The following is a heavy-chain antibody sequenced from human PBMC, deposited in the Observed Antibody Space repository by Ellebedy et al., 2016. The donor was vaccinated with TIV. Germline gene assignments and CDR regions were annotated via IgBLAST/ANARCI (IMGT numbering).Heavy chain of an antibody. J-gene: IGHJ4*02. V-gene: IGHV3-7*03. CDR1: GFTFSTYW. CDR3: ARGVSSFDY. CDR2: IRQDGSEK. Sequence: GESLKISCAASGFTFSTYWMTWVCQAPGKGLEWVANIRQDGSEKYYVDSVKGRFTISRDNAKNSLYLQMNSLRAEDTAVYYCARGVSSFDYWGQGTLVTVSS. D-gene: IGHD6-6*01.